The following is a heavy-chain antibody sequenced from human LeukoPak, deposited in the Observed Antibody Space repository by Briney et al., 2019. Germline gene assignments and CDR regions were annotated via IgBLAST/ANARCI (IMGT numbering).Heavy chain of an antibody. V-gene: IGHV4-61*01. CDR2: MYFGGKT. Sequence: SQTLSLTCTVSGGSISSGSYYWSWIRQPPGKGLEWIGYMYFGGKTNYNPSLKSRATISIDTSKKQFSLKLKSVTAADTAVYYCARIPGDRPDDWGQGTLVTVS. CDR1: GGSISSGSYY. J-gene: IGHJ4*02. D-gene: IGHD7-27*01. CDR3: ARIPGDRPDD.